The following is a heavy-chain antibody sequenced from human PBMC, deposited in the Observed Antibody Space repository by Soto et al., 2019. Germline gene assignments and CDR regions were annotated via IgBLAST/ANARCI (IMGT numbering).Heavy chain of an antibody. CDR1: GYTFTGYY. V-gene: IGHV1-2*04. CDR2: INPNSGGT. CDR3: ARYCSGGRRYYYGMDV. D-gene: IGHD2-15*01. J-gene: IGHJ6*02. Sequence: ASVKVSCKASGYTFTGYYMHWVRQAPGQGLEWMGWINPNSGGTNYAQKFQGWVTMTRDTSISTAYMELSRLRSDDTAVYYCARYCSGGRRYYYGMDVWGQGTTVTIS.